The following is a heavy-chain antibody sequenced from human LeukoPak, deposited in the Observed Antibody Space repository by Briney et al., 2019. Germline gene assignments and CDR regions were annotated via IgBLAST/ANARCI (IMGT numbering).Heavy chain of an antibody. CDR2: IYYAGSS. CDR3: ARQAVIIPTGMEGPWFDP. J-gene: IGHJ5*02. D-gene: IGHD2/OR15-2a*01. V-gene: IGHV4-59*08. Sequence: SETLSLTCTVSGVSIKNYYWSWIRQPPGKGLEWIANIYYAGSSNYNPSLKSRVSVSIDASKNHLSLKLTSVSAADTAIYYCARQAVIIPTGMEGPWFDPWGQGTLVTVSS. CDR1: GVSIKNYY.